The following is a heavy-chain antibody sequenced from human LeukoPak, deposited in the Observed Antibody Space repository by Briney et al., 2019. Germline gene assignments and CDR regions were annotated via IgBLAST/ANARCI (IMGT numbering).Heavy chain of an antibody. J-gene: IGHJ4*02. CDR3: ARMFNYNAFDY. Sequence: GGSLRLSCAASGFTFSSYAMHWVRQAPGKGLEWVAAISYDGSNKYYADSVKGRFTISRDNSKDTLYLQMNSLRAEDTAVYYCARMFNYNAFDYWGQGTLVTVSS. CDR2: ISYDGSNK. V-gene: IGHV3-30*01. CDR1: GFTFSSYA. D-gene: IGHD5-24*01.